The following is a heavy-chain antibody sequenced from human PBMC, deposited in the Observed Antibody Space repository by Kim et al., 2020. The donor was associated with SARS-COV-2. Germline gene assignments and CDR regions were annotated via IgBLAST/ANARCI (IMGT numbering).Heavy chain of an antibody. V-gene: IGHV7-4-1*02. J-gene: IGHJ4*02. CDR3: ARGVLKQYSSSWYVGY. Sequence: ASVKVSCKASGYTFTSYAMNWVRQAPGQGLEWMGWINTNTGNPTYAQGFTGRVVISLDTSVSTAYLQISSLKAEDTAVYYCARGVLKQYSSSWYVGYWGQGTLVTVYS. D-gene: IGHD6-13*01. CDR2: INTNTGNP. CDR1: GYTFTSYA.